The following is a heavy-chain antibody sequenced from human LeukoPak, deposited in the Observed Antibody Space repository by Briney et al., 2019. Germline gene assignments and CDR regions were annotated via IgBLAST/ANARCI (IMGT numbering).Heavy chain of an antibody. V-gene: IGHV3-30*01. J-gene: IGHJ4*02. D-gene: IGHD3-10*01. Sequence: GGSLRLYCAASGFTFSSYALHWVRQAPGQGLEWVAVISYDGSNKYFADSVKGRFTISRDNSKNTLYLQMNSLRAEDTAVYYCARDSTYYYGSGSSGPHYFGYWGQGTLVTVSS. CDR2: ISYDGSNK. CDR3: ARDSTYYYGSGSSGPHYFGY. CDR1: GFTFSSYA.